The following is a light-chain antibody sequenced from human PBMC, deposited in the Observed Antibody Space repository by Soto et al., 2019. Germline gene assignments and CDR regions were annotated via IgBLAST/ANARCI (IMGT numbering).Light chain of an antibody. CDR3: LLHFGTFWV. V-gene: IGLV7-43*01. CDR1: TGEVTSGYL. J-gene: IGLJ3*02. CDR2: RVN. Sequence: QTVVTQEPSVTVSPGETVTLTCAPSTGEVTSGYLSNWFQQKPGQAPRPLINRVNNKRSWTPARFSGSLLGGKPALTLSDVQPEDEADYSCLLHFGTFWVFGGGTKLTVL.